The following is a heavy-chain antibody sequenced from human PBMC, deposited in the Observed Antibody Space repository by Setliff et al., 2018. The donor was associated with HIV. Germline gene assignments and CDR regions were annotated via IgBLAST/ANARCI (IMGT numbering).Heavy chain of an antibody. J-gene: IGHJ4*02. CDR3: ARVQDSSGWYPADY. CDR2: IITVIDAP. Sequence: SVKVSCKASGGTFSSYVISWVRQAPGQGLEWVGGIITVIDAPNYAQKFQGRVTITADESTSTAYMELSSLRFEDTAVYYCARVQDSSGWYPADYWGQGTLVTVSS. D-gene: IGHD6-19*01. V-gene: IGHV1-69*13. CDR1: GGTFSSYV.